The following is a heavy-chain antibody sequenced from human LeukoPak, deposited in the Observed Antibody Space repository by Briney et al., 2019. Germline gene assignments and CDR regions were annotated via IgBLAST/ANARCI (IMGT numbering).Heavy chain of an antibody. D-gene: IGHD2-2*01. V-gene: IGHV3-74*01. Sequence: GGSLRLSCAASGFTFNNYWMHWVRQAPGKGLVWVSRINRDGSNTDYADSVKGRFTISRDNSKNTLYLQMNGLRAEDTAVYYCARRPGYCSSTSCPGDAFDIWGQGTMVTVSS. CDR3: ARRPGYCSSTSCPGDAFDI. CDR2: INRDGSNT. J-gene: IGHJ3*02. CDR1: GFTFNNYW.